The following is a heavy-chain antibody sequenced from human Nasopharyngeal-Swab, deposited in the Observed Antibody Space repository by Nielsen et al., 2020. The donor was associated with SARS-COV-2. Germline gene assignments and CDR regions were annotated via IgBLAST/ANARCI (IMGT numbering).Heavy chain of an antibody. CDR3: ARGGYDYVWGSYRGYFDY. CDR1: GGSFSSYY. D-gene: IGHD3-16*02. CDR2: INHSGST. Sequence: SETLSLTCAVYGGSFSSYYWSWIRQPPGKGLEWIGEINHSGSTNYNPSLKSRVTISVDTSKNQFSLKLSSVTAADTAVYYCARGGYDYVWGSYRGYFDYWGQGTLVTVSS. V-gene: IGHV4-34*01. J-gene: IGHJ4*02.